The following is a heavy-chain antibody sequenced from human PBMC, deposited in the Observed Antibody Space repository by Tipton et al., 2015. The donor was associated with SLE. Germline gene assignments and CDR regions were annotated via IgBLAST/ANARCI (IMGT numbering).Heavy chain of an antibody. J-gene: IGHJ6*02. D-gene: IGHD6-6*01. CDR2: ISYDGSNK. CDR3: SGQLLPLYGMDV. V-gene: IGHV3-30*04. Sequence: SLRLSCAASGFTFRTYAMHWVRQAPGKGLEWVAVISYDGSNKYYADSVKGRFTISRDNSKNTLYLQMNSLRAEDTAVYYCSGQLLPLYGMDVWGQGTTVTVSS. CDR1: GFTFRTYA.